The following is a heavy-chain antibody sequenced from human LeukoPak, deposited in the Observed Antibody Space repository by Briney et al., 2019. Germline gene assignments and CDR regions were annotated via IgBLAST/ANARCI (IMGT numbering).Heavy chain of an antibody. J-gene: IGHJ4*02. V-gene: IGHV3-23*01. CDR1: GFTFSSYA. CDR3: AKGVRRSSDYSSPVDY. CDR2: VNGSGGST. D-gene: IGHD3-22*01. Sequence: GASVRLSCAVSGFTFSSYAMSWVRQAPGKGLEWVSAVNGSGGSTYYADSVKGRFTISRDNSRNTLYLQMNSLRAEDTAVYYCAKGVRRSSDYSSPVDYWGQGTLVTV.